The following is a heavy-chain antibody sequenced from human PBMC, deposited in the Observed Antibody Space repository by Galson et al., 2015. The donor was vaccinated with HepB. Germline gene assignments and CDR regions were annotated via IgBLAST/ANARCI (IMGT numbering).Heavy chain of an antibody. D-gene: IGHD6-13*01. J-gene: IGHJ6*03. CDR3: TRVDSSSWLYYYYMDV. Sequence: SLRLSCAASGFTFGDYAMSWFRQAPGKGLEWVGFIRSKAYGGTTEYAASVKGRFTISRDDSKSIAYLQMNSLKTEDTAVYYCTRVDSSSWLYYYYMDVWGKGTTVTVSS. V-gene: IGHV3-49*03. CDR2: IRSKAYGGTT. CDR1: GFTFGDYA.